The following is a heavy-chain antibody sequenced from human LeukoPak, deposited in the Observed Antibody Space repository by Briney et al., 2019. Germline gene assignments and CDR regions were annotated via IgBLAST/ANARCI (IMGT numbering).Heavy chain of an antibody. D-gene: IGHD3-10*01. Sequence: ASVKVSCKASGYTFTSYDINWVRQATGQGLEWMGWMNPNSGNTGYAQKFQGRVTITRNTSISTAHMELSRLRSDDTAVYYCARENYDSGTLYNWFDPWGQGTLVTVSS. CDR3: ARENYDSGTLYNWFDP. CDR1: GYTFTSYD. CDR2: MNPNSGNT. J-gene: IGHJ5*02. V-gene: IGHV1-8*03.